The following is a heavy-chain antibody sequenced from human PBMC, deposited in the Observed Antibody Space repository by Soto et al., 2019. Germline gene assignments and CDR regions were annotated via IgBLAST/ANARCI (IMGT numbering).Heavy chain of an antibody. D-gene: IGHD3-10*01. V-gene: IGHV1-2*04. CDR1: GYTFTGYY. Sequence: QVQLVQSGAEVKKPGASVKVSCKASGYTFTGYYMHWVRQAPGQGLEWMGWINPNSGGTNYAQKFQGWVTITRDTSISTAYMELSRLRSDDTAVYYCARGITMVRGVLLDAFDIWGQGTMVTVSS. CDR3: ARGITMVRGVLLDAFDI. J-gene: IGHJ3*02. CDR2: INPNSGGT.